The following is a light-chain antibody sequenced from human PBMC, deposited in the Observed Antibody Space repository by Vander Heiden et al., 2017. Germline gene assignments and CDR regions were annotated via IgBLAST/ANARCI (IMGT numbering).Light chain of an antibody. Sequence: EIVLTQSPGTLSLSAGERATLSCRASQSVNSNYLAWYQQKPGQEHRVLIYGASSRATGIPDRFSGRGSGTDFTITISRLEPEDNAVYYCQQEGSSPKTCGQGTKVEIK. CDR3: QQEGSSPKT. J-gene: IGKJ1*01. CDR2: GAS. V-gene: IGKV3-20*01. CDR1: QSVNSNY.